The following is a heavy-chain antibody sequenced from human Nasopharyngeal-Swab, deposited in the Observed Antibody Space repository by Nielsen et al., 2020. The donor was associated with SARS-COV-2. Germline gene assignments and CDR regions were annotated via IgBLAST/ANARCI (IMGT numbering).Heavy chain of an antibody. V-gene: IGHV3-30-3*01. CDR3: ARDLSIAAAAI. J-gene: IGHJ4*02. D-gene: IGHD6-13*01. CDR2: ISYDGSNK. Sequence: VRQAPGKGLEWVAVISYDGSNKYYADSVKGRFTISRDNSKNTLYLQMNSLRAEDTAVYYCARDLSIAAAAIWGQGTLVTVSS.